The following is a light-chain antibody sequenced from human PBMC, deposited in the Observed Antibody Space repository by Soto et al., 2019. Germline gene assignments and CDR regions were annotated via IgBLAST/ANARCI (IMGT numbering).Light chain of an antibody. J-gene: IGKJ3*01. CDR2: KAS. CDR3: QQYNSYSRT. V-gene: IGKV1-5*03. CDR1: QSISNW. Sequence: DIQMTQSPSTLSASVGDRVTITCRASQSISNWLAWYQQKPGKAPKLLIYKASSLESGVPSRFSGSGSGTEFTLTISSPQPDDFATYYCQQYNSYSRTFGPGTKVDIK.